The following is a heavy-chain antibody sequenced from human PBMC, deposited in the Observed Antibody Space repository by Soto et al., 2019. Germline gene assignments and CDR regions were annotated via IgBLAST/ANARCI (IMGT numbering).Heavy chain of an antibody. V-gene: IGHV3-48*01. CDR1: GFTFSSYS. CDR2: ISSSSSTI. D-gene: IGHD3-16*02. J-gene: IGHJ6*03. CDR3: AREYMITFGGVIIYYYYYMDV. Sequence: GGSLRLSCAASGFTFSSYSMNWVRQAPGKGLEWVSYISSSSSTIYYADSVKGRFTISRDNAKNSLYLQMNSLRAEDTAVYYCAREYMITFGGVIIYYYYYMDVWGKGTTVTVSS.